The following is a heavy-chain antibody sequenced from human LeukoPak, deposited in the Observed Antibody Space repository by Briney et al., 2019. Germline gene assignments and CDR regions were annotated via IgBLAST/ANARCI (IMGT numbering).Heavy chain of an antibody. CDR1: GYTFTSYA. D-gene: IGHD6-6*01. CDR3: AREEVKSSCFDY. Sequence: ASVKVSCKASGYTFTSYAMHWVRQAPGQRLEWMGWINAGNGNTKYSQKFQGRVTITRDTSASTAYMELSSLRSEDTAVYYCAREEVKSSCFDYWGQGTLVTVPS. V-gene: IGHV1-3*01. J-gene: IGHJ4*02. CDR2: INAGNGNT.